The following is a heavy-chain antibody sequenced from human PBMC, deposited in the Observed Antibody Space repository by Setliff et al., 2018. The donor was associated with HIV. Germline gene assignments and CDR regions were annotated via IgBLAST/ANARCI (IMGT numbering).Heavy chain of an antibody. V-gene: IGHV4-39*07. CDR1: GGSISSSSYY. CDR3: ARFSTVVTAGAFDI. Sequence: SETLSLTCTVSGGSISSSSYYWGWIRQPPGKGLEWIGSFYETGYTYYNPSLKSRVITSVDTSKNQFSLKLRSVTAADTAVYYCARFSTVVTAGAFDIWGQGTMVTVSS. J-gene: IGHJ3*02. D-gene: IGHD2-15*01. CDR2: FYETGYT.